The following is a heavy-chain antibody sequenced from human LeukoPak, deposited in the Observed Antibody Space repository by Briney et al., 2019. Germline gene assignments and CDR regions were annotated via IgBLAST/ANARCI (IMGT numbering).Heavy chain of an antibody. CDR3: ARSATVTTGYFDY. D-gene: IGHD4-17*01. J-gene: IGHJ4*02. CDR2: IYSNGNT. CDR1: GGSTSSTGHY. V-gene: IGHV4-39*07. Sequence: SETLSLTCSVSGGSTSSTGHYWGWIRQSPEKGLDWIGSIYSNGNTYYNPSVKSRVTMSVDTSKNQFSLKLTSMTAAETAVYYCARSATVTTGYFDYWGQGALVTVSS.